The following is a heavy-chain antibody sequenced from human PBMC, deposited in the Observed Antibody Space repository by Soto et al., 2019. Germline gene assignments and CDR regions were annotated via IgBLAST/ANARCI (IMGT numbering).Heavy chain of an antibody. CDR3: AREQVDTAMVSDY. Sequence: EVQLVESGGGLVKPGGSLRLSCAASGFTCSSYSMNWVRQAPGKGLEWVSSISSSSSYIYYADSVKGRFTISRDNAKNSLYLQMNSLRAEDTAVYYCAREQVDTAMVSDYWGQGTLVTVSS. CDR1: GFTCSSYS. D-gene: IGHD5-18*01. J-gene: IGHJ4*02. V-gene: IGHV3-21*01. CDR2: ISSSSSYI.